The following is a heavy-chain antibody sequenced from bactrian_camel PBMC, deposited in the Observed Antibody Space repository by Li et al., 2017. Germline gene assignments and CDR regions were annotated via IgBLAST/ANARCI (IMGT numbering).Heavy chain of an antibody. Sequence: VQLVESGGGLVQPGGSLRLSCAASGFTFSDYAMSWARQAPGKGLEWVSRIASGGGVTWHADSVKGRFTISRDNANNTLYLQMNSLKPEDTAVYHCAATASGCRLYGDCARVLLNWTPGTQVTVS. V-gene: IGHV3S42*01. D-gene: IGHD4*01. J-gene: IGHJ4*01. CDR1: GFTFSDYA. CDR2: IASGGGVT.